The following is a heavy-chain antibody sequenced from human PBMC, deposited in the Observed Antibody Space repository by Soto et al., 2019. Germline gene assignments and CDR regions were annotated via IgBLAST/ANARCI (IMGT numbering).Heavy chain of an antibody. CDR2: IYYSGNT. Sequence: QVQLRESGPGLVKPSETLSLTCTVSGGSISPYYWSWIRQPPGKGLEWIGYIYYSGNTYYNPSLKSRVTMSVDTSRNQLLLQLNSVTAADTAVYYCAIESAGSGKNNWFDPWGQGTLVTVSS. CDR3: AIESAGSGKNNWFDP. CDR1: GGSISPYY. V-gene: IGHV4-59*01. D-gene: IGHD3-10*01. J-gene: IGHJ5*02.